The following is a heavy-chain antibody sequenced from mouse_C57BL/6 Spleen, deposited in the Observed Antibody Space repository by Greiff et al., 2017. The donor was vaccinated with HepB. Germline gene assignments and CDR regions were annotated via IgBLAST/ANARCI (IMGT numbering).Heavy chain of an antibody. CDR3: APYDYGFAY. J-gene: IGHJ3*01. CDR2: IYPSDSET. CDR1: GYTFTSYW. D-gene: IGHD1-1*01. V-gene: IGHV1-61*01. Sequence: QVQLQQPGAELVRPGSSVKLSCQASGYTFTSYWMAWVKQRPGQGLEWIGNIYPSDSETHYNQKFKDKATLTVDKSSSTAYMQLSSLTSEDSAVYYCAPYDYGFAYWGQGTLVTVSA.